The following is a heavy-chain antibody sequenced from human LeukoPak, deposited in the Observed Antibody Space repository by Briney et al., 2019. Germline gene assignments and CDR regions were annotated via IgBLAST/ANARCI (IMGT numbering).Heavy chain of an antibody. J-gene: IGHJ6*03. Sequence: PSETLSLTCAVSGGSLTTYYWSWIRQPPGKGLEGIGYIYYNGSTNCNPSLKTRVTISIDTSKNQFSLKLSSVTAADTAVYYCARGYSDTTGYLPYYYYSSMDVWGKGTTVTVSS. CDR3: ARGYSDTTGYLPYYYYSSMDV. CDR2: IYYNGST. CDR1: GGSLTTYY. D-gene: IGHD3-22*01. V-gene: IGHV4-59*01.